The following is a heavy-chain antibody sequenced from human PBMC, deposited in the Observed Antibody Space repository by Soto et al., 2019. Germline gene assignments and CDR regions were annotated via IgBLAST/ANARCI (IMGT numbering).Heavy chain of an antibody. D-gene: IGHD6-19*01. J-gene: IGHJ4*02. CDR1: GYTFTSYD. V-gene: IGHV1-8*01. CDR3: ARERSSGWYVDY. Sequence: QVQLMQSGAEVKKPGASVKVSCKASGYTFTSYDINWVRQATGQGLEWMGWMNPNSGNTGYAQKFQGRVTMTRNTSINTAYMELSSLRSEDTAVYYCARERSSGWYVDYWGQGTLVTVSS. CDR2: MNPNSGNT.